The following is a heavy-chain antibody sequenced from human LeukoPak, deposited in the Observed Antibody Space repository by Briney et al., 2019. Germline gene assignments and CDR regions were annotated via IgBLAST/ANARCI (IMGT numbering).Heavy chain of an antibody. Sequence: ASVRVSCMASGYTFTSYAMNWVRQAPGQGLEWMGWIKTNIGNPKYAQGLTGRVVFSLDTSVSTAYMQICSLMAEDTAVYYCAREDPYDILAGSSCFDPWGQGTLVTVSS. CDR1: GYTFTSYA. D-gene: IGHD3-9*01. J-gene: IGHJ5*02. CDR3: AREDPYDILAGSSCFDP. CDR2: IKTNIGNP. V-gene: IGHV7-4-1*01.